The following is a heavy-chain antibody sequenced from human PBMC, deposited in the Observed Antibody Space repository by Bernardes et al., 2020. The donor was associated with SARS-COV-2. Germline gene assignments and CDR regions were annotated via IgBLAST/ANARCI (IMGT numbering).Heavy chain of an antibody. CDR1: GFTFSSYA. Sequence: GGSLRLSCAASGFTFSSYAMSWVRQAPGKGLEWVSAISGSGGSTYYADSVKGRFTISRDNSKNTLYLQMNSLSAEDTAVYYCAKDFSSWHLTSLGMDVGGQGTTVTVSS. CDR2: ISGSGGST. J-gene: IGHJ6*02. CDR3: AKDFSSWHLTSLGMDV. D-gene: IGHD3-10*01. V-gene: IGHV3-23*01.